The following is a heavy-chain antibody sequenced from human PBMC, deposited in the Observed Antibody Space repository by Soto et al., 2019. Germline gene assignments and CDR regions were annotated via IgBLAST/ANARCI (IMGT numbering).Heavy chain of an antibody. J-gene: IGHJ3*01. CDR2: FYYNWNT. D-gene: IGHD3-16*01. Sequence: QVQLLASGPGLVKPSETLSLTCTVSGDSISDYYWSWIRQPPGKGLESIGYFYYNWNTNYKPSLKSRVTMSVDTSQNQFSLRLSSVTAADTVLHYWARDVGGTVSLEAAFDFGGQGTMVTVS. CDR3: ARDVGGTVSLEAAFDF. CDR1: GDSISDYY. V-gene: IGHV4-59*01.